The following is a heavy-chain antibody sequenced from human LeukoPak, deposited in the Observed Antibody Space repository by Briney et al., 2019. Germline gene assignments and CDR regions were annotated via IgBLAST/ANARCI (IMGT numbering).Heavy chain of an antibody. J-gene: IGHJ4*02. CDR3: ARDGYNSNFDY. D-gene: IGHD5-24*01. CDR2: INPNSGGT. Sequence: ASVKVSCKASGYTFTGYYMHWVRQAPGQGLEWMGWINPNSGGTNYAQKFQGRVTMTTDTSTSTAYMELRSLRSDDTAVYYCARDGYNSNFDYWGQGTLVTVSS. V-gene: IGHV1-2*02. CDR1: GYTFTGYY.